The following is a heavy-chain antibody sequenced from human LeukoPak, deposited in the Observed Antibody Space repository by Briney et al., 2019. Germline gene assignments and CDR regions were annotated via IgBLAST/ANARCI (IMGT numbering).Heavy chain of an antibody. D-gene: IGHD3-3*01. Sequence: GGSLRLSCAASGFTFSSYWMSWVRQAPGKGLEWVANIKQDGSEKYYVASVKGRFTISRDNAKNSLYLQMNSMRAEDPAGYYCARVPGYDFWSAPFDPWGEGTLVTVSS. CDR1: GFTFSSYW. J-gene: IGHJ5*02. CDR2: IKQDGSEK. CDR3: ARVPGYDFWSAPFDP. V-gene: IGHV3-7*01.